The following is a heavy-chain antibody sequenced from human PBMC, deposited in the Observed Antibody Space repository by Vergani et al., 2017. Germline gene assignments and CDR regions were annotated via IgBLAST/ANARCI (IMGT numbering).Heavy chain of an antibody. D-gene: IGHD3-22*01. CDR2: ISGSGGST. CDR3: AKDREDDRSGDSYCDY. CDR1: GFTFSSYA. J-gene: IGHJ4*02. Sequence: EVQLLESGGGLVQPGGSLRLSCAASGFTFSSYAMSWVRQAPGKGLEWVSAISGSGGSTYYADSVKGRFTISRDNSKNTLYLQMNSLRAEDTAVYYCAKDREDDRSGDSYCDYWGQGTLVTVSS. V-gene: IGHV3-23*01.